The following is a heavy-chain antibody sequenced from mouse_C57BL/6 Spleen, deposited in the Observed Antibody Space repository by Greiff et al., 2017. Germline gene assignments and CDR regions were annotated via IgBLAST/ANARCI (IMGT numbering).Heavy chain of an antibody. CDR1: GYAFSSSW. J-gene: IGHJ1*03. CDR2: IYPGDGDT. Sequence: VQLQQSGPELVKPGASVKISCKASGYAFSSSWMNWVKQRPGKGLEWIGRIYPGDGDTNYNGKFKGKATLTADKSSSTAYMQLSSLTSEDSAVYFCARDYYGSSDDWYFDVWGTGTTVTVSS. V-gene: IGHV1-82*01. CDR3: ARDYYGSSDDWYFDV. D-gene: IGHD1-1*01.